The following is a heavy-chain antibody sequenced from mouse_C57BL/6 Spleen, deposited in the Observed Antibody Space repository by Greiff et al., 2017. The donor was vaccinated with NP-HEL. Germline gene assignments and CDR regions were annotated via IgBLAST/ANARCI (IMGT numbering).Heavy chain of an antibody. V-gene: IGHV2-9-1*01. J-gene: IGHJ2*01. D-gene: IGHD2-3*01. CDR3: ARIPSNDGYYAQYYFDY. CDR2: IWTGGGP. CDR1: GFSLTSYA. Sequence: QVQLQQSGPGLVAPSQSLSLTCPVSGFSLTSYAISWVRQPPGKGLEWLGVIWTGGGPTYNSALKSRLSISKDNSKSQVFLKMNSLQTDDTARYYCARIPSNDGYYAQYYFDYWGQGTTLTVSS.